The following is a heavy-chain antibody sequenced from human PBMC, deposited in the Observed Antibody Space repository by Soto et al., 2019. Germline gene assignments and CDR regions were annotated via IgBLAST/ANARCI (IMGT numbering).Heavy chain of an antibody. V-gene: IGHV6-1*01. J-gene: IGHJ3*01. CDR1: GDSVSSNSAA. D-gene: IGHD5-12*01. Sequence: PSQTLSLTCAISGDSVSSNSAAWNWIRQSPSRGLEWLGRTYYRSKWYNDYAVSVKSRITINPDTSKNQFSLQLNSVTPEDTAVYYCARVPNPFRLKIGYEDAYDSWGQGTMVTVS. CDR3: ARVPNPFRLKIGYEDAYDS. CDR2: TYYRSKWYN.